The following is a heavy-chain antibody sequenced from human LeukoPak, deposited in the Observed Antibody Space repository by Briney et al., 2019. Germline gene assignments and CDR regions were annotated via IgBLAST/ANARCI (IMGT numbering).Heavy chain of an antibody. CDR1: GYTFTSYG. J-gene: IGHJ4*02. V-gene: IGHV1-18*01. Sequence: ASVKVSCKASGYTFTSYGISWVRQASGQGLEWMGWISAYNGNTNYAQNLQGRVTMTTETSTSTAYMDLRSLRSDDTAVYYCARPLYYDSTGYHQYHFDHWGQGTLVTVSS. D-gene: IGHD3-22*01. CDR2: ISAYNGNT. CDR3: ARPLYYDSTGYHQYHFDH.